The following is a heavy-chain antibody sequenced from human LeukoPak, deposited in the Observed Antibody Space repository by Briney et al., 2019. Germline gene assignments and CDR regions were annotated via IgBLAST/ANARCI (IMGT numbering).Heavy chain of an antibody. J-gene: IGHJ4*02. Sequence: PGGSLRLSCAASVFTFSSYSMNWVRQAPGKGLEWVSSISSSSSYIYYADSVRGRFTISRDNAKNSLYLQMNSLRAEDTAVYYCARVWSGCSSTSCYSGYWGQGTLVTVSS. CDR3: ARVWSGCSSTSCYSGY. CDR2: ISSSSSYI. D-gene: IGHD2-2*01. V-gene: IGHV3-21*01. CDR1: VFTFSSYS.